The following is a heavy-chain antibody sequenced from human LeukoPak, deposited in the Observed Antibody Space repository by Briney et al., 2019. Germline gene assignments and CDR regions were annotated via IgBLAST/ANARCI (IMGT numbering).Heavy chain of an antibody. V-gene: IGHV4-59*01. D-gene: IGHD3-3*01. CDR3: ARGDWSGYYSYFDN. Sequence: SETLSLTCTVSDDSISDYYRGWLRQPPGKGLEWLGYFHNSGTSTYNPSLKSRVTISADTSKNQFSLKLNSLTTADTAVYYCARGDWSGYYSYFDNWGQGTLVTVSS. CDR2: FHNSGTS. J-gene: IGHJ4*02. CDR1: DDSISDYY.